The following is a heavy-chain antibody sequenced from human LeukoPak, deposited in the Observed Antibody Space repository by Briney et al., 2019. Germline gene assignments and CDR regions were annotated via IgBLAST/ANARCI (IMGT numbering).Heavy chain of an antibody. CDR3: ARMYVSDFPDY. V-gene: IGHV4-28*01. Sequence: PSDTLSLTCAVSDYSISSSTWWGWIRQPPGKGLEWFVNIYYSGSTYYNPSLKSRFTISVDTSKNQLSRKLSSVMAVDTACYFFARMYVSDFPDYWGQGTLVTVSS. J-gene: IGHJ4*02. D-gene: IGHD2-21*02. CDR2: IYYSGST. CDR1: DYSISSSTW.